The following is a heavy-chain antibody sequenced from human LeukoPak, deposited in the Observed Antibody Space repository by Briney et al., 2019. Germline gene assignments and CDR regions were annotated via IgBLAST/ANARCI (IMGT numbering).Heavy chain of an antibody. D-gene: IGHD3-10*01. CDR1: GYTFTSYW. CDR2: IYPDDSDT. Sequence: GESLQISCQASGYTFTSYWIGWVRQMPGKGLECMGIIYPDDSDTTYSPSFQGQVTISADKSFSTAYQQWSSLKASDTAIYYCARLGGDTYYFGSASYPNWYFDLWGRGTLVTVSS. V-gene: IGHV5-51*01. CDR3: ARLGGDTYYFGSASYPNWYFDL. J-gene: IGHJ2*01.